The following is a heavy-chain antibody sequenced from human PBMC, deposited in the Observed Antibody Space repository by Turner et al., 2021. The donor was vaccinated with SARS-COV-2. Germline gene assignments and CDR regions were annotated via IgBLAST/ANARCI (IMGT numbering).Heavy chain of an antibody. CDR1: RSLFRTYN. Sequence: VQREESGGGLPKRGGSLSFACAADRSLFRTYNMIWVRQAPGNELEWVSSISKSSSFIYYAASVKGRFTISRDNAKNSLYLQMNSLRAEDTAVYYSARDLGGYHDFWNGYYTSGFDYWGQGTLVTFSS. J-gene: IGHJ4*02. V-gene: IGHV3-21*01. CDR3: ARDLGGYHDFWNGYYTSGFDY. D-gene: IGHD3-3*01. CDR2: ISKSSSFI.